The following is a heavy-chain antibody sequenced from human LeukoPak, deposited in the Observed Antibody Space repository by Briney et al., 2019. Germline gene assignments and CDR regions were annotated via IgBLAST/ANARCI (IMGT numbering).Heavy chain of an antibody. CDR1: GGSISSYY. CDR2: IYYSGST. J-gene: IGHJ5*02. CDR3: SRVGPSPPGWFDP. Sequence: SETLSLTCTVSGGSISSYYWSWMRQPPGKGLEWIGYIYYSGSTNYNPSLKSRVTISVDTSKNQSSLKLSSVTAADTAVYYSSRVGPSPPGWFDPWGQGTLVTVSS. V-gene: IGHV4-59*01.